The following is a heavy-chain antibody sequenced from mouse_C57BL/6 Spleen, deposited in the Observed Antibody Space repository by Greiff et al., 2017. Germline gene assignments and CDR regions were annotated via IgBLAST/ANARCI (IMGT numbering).Heavy chain of an antibody. J-gene: IGHJ4*01. D-gene: IGHD1-1*01. CDR2: IRNKANNHAT. CDR1: GFTFSDAW. V-gene: IGHV6-6*01. Sequence: EVKVEESGGGLVQPGGSMKLSCAASGFTFSDAWMDWVRQSPEQGLEWVAEIRNKANNHATYYAESVKGRFTISRDDSKSSVYLQMNSLRAEDAVIYDCTRSLGSSYIDAMDYWGQGTSVTVSS. CDR3: TRSLGSSYIDAMDY.